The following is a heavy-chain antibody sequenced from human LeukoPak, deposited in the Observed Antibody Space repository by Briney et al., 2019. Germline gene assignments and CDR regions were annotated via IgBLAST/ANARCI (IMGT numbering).Heavy chain of an antibody. Sequence: ASVKVSCKASGYTFTSNFIHWVRQAPGQGLEWMGIINPLGSSTNYAQKFQGRVTMTSDTSTATVYMEFKNLEYEDTAVYYCAREMLGTFYVRTLDVWGEGTTVTVSS. V-gene: IGHV1-46*01. D-gene: IGHD1-26*01. CDR3: AREMLGTFYVRTLDV. CDR2: INPLGSST. J-gene: IGHJ6*02. CDR1: GYTFTSNF.